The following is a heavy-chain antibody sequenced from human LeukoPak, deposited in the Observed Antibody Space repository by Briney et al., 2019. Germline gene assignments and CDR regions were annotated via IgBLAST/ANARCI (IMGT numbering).Heavy chain of an antibody. J-gene: IGHJ4*02. Sequence: RGSLRLSCAASGFTVGYNYMTWVRQAPGKGLEWVSVLYSSGYTKYADSVKGRFSISRDTSENTLSLHMNSLRAEDSAVYYCAAKGNGYTGTYVFAHWGRGTLVTVSS. CDR3: AAKGNGYTGTYVFAH. V-gene: IGHV3-66*01. CDR1: GFTVGYNY. D-gene: IGHD5-12*01. CDR2: LYSSGYT.